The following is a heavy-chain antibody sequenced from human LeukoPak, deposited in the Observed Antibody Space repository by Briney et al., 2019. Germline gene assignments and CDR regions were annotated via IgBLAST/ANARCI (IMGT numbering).Heavy chain of an antibody. D-gene: IGHD6-25*01. CDR2: INWNGGST. CDR3: ARVSGWDFDY. V-gene: IGHV3-20*04. J-gene: IGHJ4*02. Sequence: GGSLRLSCAASGFTFDDYGMSWVRQAPGKGLEWVSGINWNGGSTGYADSVKGRFTIPRDNAKNSLYLQMNSLRAEDTAVYYCARVSGWDFDYWGQGAPVTVSS. CDR1: GFTFDDYG.